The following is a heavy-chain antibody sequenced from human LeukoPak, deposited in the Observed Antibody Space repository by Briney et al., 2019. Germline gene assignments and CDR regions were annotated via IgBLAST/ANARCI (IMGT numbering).Heavy chain of an antibody. D-gene: IGHD1-1*01. CDR2: IRGNSGSI. Sequence: GGSLRLSCAPSRVTPYEYAMHWVPEAPGKGLEGGSGIRGNSGSIDYEDSVKGRFTISRDNAKNSLYLQMNSLRAEDMALYYCAKDRELDPTDYDYWGQGTLVTVST. CDR1: RVTPYEYA. V-gene: IGHV3-9*02. CDR3: AKDRELDPTDYDY. J-gene: IGHJ4*02.